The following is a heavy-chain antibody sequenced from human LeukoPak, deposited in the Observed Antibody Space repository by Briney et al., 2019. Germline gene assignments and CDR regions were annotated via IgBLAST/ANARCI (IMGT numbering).Heavy chain of an antibody. D-gene: IGHD3-10*01. Sequence: SETLSLTCTVSGGSISSYYWSWIRQPPGKGLEWIGYIYYSGSTNYNPSLKSRVTISVDTSKNQFSLKLSSVTAADRAVYYCARHTGRYYGSGSTDYWGQGTLVTVSS. CDR1: GGSISSYY. J-gene: IGHJ4*02. CDR3: ARHTGRYYGSGSTDY. V-gene: IGHV4-59*08. CDR2: IYYSGST.